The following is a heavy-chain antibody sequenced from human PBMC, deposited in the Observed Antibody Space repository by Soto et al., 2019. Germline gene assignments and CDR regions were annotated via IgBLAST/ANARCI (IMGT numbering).Heavy chain of an antibody. CDR3: ARTAVGYSLRYYYYYYGMDV. CDR2: IYYSGST. J-gene: IGHJ6*02. Sequence: SETLSLTCTVSGGSISSYYWSWIRQPPGKGLGWIGYIYYSGSTNYNPSLKSRVTISVDTSKNQFSLKLSSVTAADTAVYYCARTAVGYSLRYYYYYYGMDVWGQGTTVTVSS. D-gene: IGHD4-4*01. V-gene: IGHV4-59*01. CDR1: GGSISSYY.